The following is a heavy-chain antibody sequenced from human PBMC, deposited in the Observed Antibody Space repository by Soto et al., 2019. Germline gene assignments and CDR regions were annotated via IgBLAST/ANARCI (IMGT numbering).Heavy chain of an antibody. Sequence: PGGSLRLSCAASGFTFSSYSMNWVRQAPGKGLEWVSSISSSSSYIYYADSVKGRFTISRDNAKNSLYLQMNSLRAEDTAVYYCARAWKGYCSSTSCYVMWYWGQGTLVTVSS. V-gene: IGHV3-21*01. CDR3: ARAWKGYCSSTSCYVMWY. D-gene: IGHD2-2*01. J-gene: IGHJ4*02. CDR1: GFTFSSYS. CDR2: ISSSSSYI.